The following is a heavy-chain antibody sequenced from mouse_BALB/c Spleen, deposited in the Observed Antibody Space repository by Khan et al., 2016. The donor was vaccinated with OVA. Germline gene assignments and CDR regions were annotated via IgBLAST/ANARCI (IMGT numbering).Heavy chain of an antibody. CDR3: ARIYGSDFDY. CDR1: GYSFTGYF. V-gene: IGHV1-20*02. J-gene: IGHJ2*01. Sequence: VQLKQSGPELVKPGASVKISCKASGYSFTGYFMNWVMQSHGKSLEWIGRINPHIGETFYNQKFKDKATLTVDKSSSTAHMELRSLASEDSAVYCCARIYGSDFDYWGQGTTLTVSS. D-gene: IGHD1-1*01. CDR2: INPHIGET.